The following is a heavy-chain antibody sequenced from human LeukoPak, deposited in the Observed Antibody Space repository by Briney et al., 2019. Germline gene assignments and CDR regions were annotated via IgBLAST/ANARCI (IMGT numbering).Heavy chain of an antibody. D-gene: IGHD3-22*01. CDR1: GGSISSGGYY. V-gene: IGHV4-31*03. J-gene: IGHJ4*02. CDR2: IYYSGST. Sequence: SQTLSLTCTVSGGSISSGGYYWSWIRQHPGKGLEWIGYIYYSGSTYYNPSLRSRVTISVGTSKNQLSLKLSSVTAADTAVYYCARALSGDYYGSGGFDFWGQGTLVTVSS. CDR3: ARALSGDYYGSGGFDF.